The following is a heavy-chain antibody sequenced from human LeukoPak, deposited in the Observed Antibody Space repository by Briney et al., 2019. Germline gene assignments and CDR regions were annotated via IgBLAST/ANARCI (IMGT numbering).Heavy chain of an antibody. Sequence: SETLSLTCTVSGGSISSRSYYWGWIRQPPGKGLEWIGSIYYSGSTYYNPSLKSRVTISVDTSKNQFSLELSSVTAADTAVYYCARRSGSYLGGYYWGQGTLVTVSS. CDR1: GGSISSRSYY. CDR3: ARRSGSYLGGYY. D-gene: IGHD1-26*01. J-gene: IGHJ4*02. V-gene: IGHV4-39*01. CDR2: IYYSGST.